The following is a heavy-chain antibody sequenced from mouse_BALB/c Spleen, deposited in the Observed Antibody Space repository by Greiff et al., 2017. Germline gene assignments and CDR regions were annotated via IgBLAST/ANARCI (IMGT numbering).Heavy chain of an antibody. CDR2: ISYDGSN. CDR1: GYSITSGYY. J-gene: IGHJ4*01. CDR3: ARETVGLDY. V-gene: IGHV3-6*02. Sequence: EVKLEESGPGLVKPSQSLSLTCSVTGYSITSGYYWNWIRQFPGNKLEWMGYISYDGSNNYNPSLKNRISITRDTSKNQFFLKLNSVTTEDTATYYCARETVGLDYWGQGTSVTVSS. D-gene: IGHD1-1*01.